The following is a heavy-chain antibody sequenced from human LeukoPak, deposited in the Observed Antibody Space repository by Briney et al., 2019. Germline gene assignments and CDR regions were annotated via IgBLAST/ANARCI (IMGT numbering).Heavy chain of an antibody. J-gene: IGHJ4*02. CDR1: GYTFSSYS. D-gene: IGHD3-10*01. CDR3: ARDSRGVRGAPDY. V-gene: IGHV3-21*01. CDR2: ISSSSSYI. Sequence: GGSLSLSCAASGYTFSSYSMNWVRQAPGKGLEWVSSISSSSSYIYYADSVKGRFTISRDNAKNSLYLQMNSLRAEDTAVYYCARDSRGVRGAPDYWGQGTLVTVSS.